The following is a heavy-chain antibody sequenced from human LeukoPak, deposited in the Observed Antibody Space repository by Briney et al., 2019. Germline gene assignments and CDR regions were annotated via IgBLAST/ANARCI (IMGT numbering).Heavy chain of an antibody. J-gene: IGHJ4*02. CDR1: GGSISTYY. CDR2: IYNGGNT. Sequence: SETLSLTCTVSGGSISTYYWSWIRQPAGKGLEWIGRIYNGGNTNYNPSLKSRVTMSTDTSKNQFSLKLRSVTAADTAVYYCARSLGSGGGGVGSGYWGQGTLVTVSS. CDR3: ARSLGSGGGGVGSGY. V-gene: IGHV4-4*07. D-gene: IGHD3-10*01.